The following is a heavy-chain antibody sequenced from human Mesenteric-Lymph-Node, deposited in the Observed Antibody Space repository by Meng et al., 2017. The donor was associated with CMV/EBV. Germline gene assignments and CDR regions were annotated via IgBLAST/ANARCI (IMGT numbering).Heavy chain of an antibody. CDR3: AKDGGSYLYAIDV. CDR1: GLSFRTYG. J-gene: IGHJ6*02. Sequence: GESLKISCAAAGLSFRTYGMHWVRQAPGKGLEWVAFIKHDIGTKNYADSVKGRFTISRDNSKNTLHLQMNGLRGEDTATYFCAKDGGSYLYAIDVWGQGTTVTVSS. D-gene: IGHD2/OR15-2a*01. CDR2: IKHDIGTK. V-gene: IGHV3-30*12.